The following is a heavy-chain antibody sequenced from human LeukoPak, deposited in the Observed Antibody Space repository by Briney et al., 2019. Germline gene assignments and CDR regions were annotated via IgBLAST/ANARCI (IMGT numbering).Heavy chain of an antibody. CDR3: ARDPSDYYDY. V-gene: IGHV4-59*01. J-gene: IGHJ4*02. CDR1: GGSISSYY. CDR2: IYYSGST. Sequence: SETLSLTCTVSGGSISSYYWSWIRQPPGKGLEWIGYIYYSGSTNYNPSLKSRVTISVDTSKNQFSLKLSSVIAADTAVYYCARDPSDYYDYWGQGTLVTVSS. D-gene: IGHD6-19*01.